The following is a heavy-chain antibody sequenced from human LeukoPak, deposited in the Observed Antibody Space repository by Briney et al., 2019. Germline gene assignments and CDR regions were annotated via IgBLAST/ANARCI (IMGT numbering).Heavy chain of an antibody. CDR2: IIPFFGTA. V-gene: IGHV1-69*13. CDR3: ATRPSGSYYLSFDY. CDR1: GGTFSRYA. D-gene: IGHD1-26*01. J-gene: IGHJ4*02. Sequence: GASVKVSCKASGGTFSRYAINWVRQAPGQGLEWMGGIIPFFGTANYAQEFQGRVTITADESTSTAYMELSSLRSEDTAVYYCATRPSGSYYLSFDYWGQGTLVTVSS.